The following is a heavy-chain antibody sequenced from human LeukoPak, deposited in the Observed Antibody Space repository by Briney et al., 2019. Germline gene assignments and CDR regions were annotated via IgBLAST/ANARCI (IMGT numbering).Heavy chain of an antibody. J-gene: IGHJ4*02. Sequence: GGSLRLSCAASGFTFSSYAMSWVRQAPGKGLEWVSAFSGSGGDTYYADSVKGRFTISRDNSKNTLYPQMNSLRAEDTAAYYCAKRGTVTTFGHCDYWGQGTLVTVSS. V-gene: IGHV3-23*01. CDR3: AKRGTVTTFGHCDY. CDR2: FSGSGGDT. CDR1: GFTFSSYA. D-gene: IGHD4-17*01.